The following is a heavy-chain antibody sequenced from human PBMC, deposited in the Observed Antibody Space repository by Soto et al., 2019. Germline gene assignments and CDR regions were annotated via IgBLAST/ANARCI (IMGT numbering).Heavy chain of an antibody. CDR3: PSGLVQGSDCQGQDV. D-gene: IGHD1-1*01. V-gene: IGHV3-33*01. J-gene: IGHJ6*03. CDR2: IWHDGNNK. CDR1: GFTFSNYG. Sequence: PVGSLRLSCAASGFTFSNYGMHWVRQAPGKGLEWVAIIWHDGNNKYYADSVRGRFIISRDNSKNRLYLQMHSLRAEDTAVYYFPSGLVQGSDCQGQDVCGKGNPV.